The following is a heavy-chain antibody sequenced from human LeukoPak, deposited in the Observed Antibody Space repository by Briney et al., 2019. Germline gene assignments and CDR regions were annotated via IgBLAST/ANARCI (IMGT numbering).Heavy chain of an antibody. CDR2: ITSGGTYT. CDR1: GFTFSTYN. J-gene: IGHJ4*02. V-gene: IGHV3-21*01. D-gene: IGHD3-9*01. Sequence: GGSLRLSCASSGFTFSTYNMNWVRQAPGKGLEWVSSITSGGTYTYYADSVKGRFTTSRDNAKKSLSLQLSSLRAEDTAVYYCARGHYDILTASYKWTPDYWGEGILVTVSS. CDR3: ARGHYDILTASYKWTPDY.